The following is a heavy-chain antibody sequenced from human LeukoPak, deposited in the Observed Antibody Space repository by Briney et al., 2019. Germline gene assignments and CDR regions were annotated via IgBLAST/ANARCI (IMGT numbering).Heavy chain of an antibody. V-gene: IGHV1-69*06. CDR3: ARNYGDRRYYYYYYMDV. J-gene: IGHJ6*03. CDR2: IIPIFGTA. D-gene: IGHD4-17*01. CDR1: GYTFTGYY. Sequence: SVKVSCKASGYTFTGYYMHWVRQAPGQGLEWMGGIIPIFGTANYAQKFQGRVTITADKSTSTAYMELSSLRSEDTAVYYCARNYGDRRYYYYYYMDVWGKGTTVTVSS.